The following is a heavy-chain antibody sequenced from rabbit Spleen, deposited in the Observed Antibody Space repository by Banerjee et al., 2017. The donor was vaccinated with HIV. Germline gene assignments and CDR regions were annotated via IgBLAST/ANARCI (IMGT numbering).Heavy chain of an antibody. D-gene: IGHD1-1*01. CDR3: ARDTSSSFSSYGMDL. J-gene: IGHJ6*01. CDR2: IDTGSSGFS. Sequence: QSLEESGGDLVKPGASLTLTCTASGVSFSGDSYMCWVRQAPGKGLEWIACIDTGSSGFSYFASWEKGRFTISKTSSTTVTLQMTSLTAADTATYFCARDTSSSFSSYGMDLWGPGTLVTVS. CDR1: GVSFSGDSY. V-gene: IGHV1S40*01.